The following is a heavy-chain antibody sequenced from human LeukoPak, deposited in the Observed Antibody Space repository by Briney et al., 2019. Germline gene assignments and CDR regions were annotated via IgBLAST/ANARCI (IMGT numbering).Heavy chain of an antibody. J-gene: IGHJ5*02. V-gene: IGHV3-21*01. D-gene: IGHD4-17*01. CDR3: ARVTRSPFGWFDP. CDR1: GFTFSSYS. Sequence: GGSLRLSCAGSGFTFSSYSMNWVRQAPGKGLEWVSSISSSSSYIYYADSVKGRFTISRDNAKNSLYLQMSSLRAGDTAVYYCARVTRSPFGWFDPWGQGTLVTVSS. CDR2: ISSSSSYI.